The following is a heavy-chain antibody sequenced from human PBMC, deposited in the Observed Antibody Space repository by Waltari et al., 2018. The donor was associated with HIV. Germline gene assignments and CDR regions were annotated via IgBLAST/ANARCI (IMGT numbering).Heavy chain of an antibody. Sequence: QVQLQGSGHGLVKLWETLPLTCTASGGPISSSYWSWIRQPPGKGLEWIGYSNDSGSTNYNPCLKSRVTRSVDTAKNQFSLKLSAVTAADTAVYYCARGAYYGSGSYYNFYYYYGMDVWGQGTTVTVSS. CDR1: GGPISSSY. D-gene: IGHD3-10*01. CDR2: SNDSGST. CDR3: ARGAYYGSGSYYNFYYYYGMDV. J-gene: IGHJ6*02. V-gene: IGHV4-59*08.